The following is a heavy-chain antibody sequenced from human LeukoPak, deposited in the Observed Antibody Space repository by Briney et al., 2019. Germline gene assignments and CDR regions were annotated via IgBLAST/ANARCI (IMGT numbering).Heavy chain of an antibody. V-gene: IGHV1-18*04. CDR1: GYTFTNYG. J-gene: IGHJ4*02. CDR3: AREIPYPDCRSSGCYGPWDY. D-gene: IGHD2-2*01. CDR2: RSVNNGNT. Sequence: ASVKVSCQSSGYTFTNYGISWVRQAPGQGLEWGAWRSVNNGNTNYAQNFQGRVTVTTDTSTSTAYLELRSLRSDDRAVYYCAREIPYPDCRSSGCYGPWDYWGQGTLVSVSS.